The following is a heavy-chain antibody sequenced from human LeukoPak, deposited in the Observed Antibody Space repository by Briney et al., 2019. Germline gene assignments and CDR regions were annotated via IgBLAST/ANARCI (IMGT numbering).Heavy chain of an antibody. CDR2: TYYSGST. D-gene: IGHD3-22*01. Sequence: SETLSLTCTVSGGSISSSSYYWGWIRQPPGKGLEWIGSTYYSGSTYYNPSLKRRVTISVETSKNPFCLKLSSVTAADTAVYYCARRDRVGAFDIWGQGTMVTVSS. V-gene: IGHV4-39*01. CDR3: ARRDRVGAFDI. J-gene: IGHJ3*02. CDR1: GGSISSSSYY.